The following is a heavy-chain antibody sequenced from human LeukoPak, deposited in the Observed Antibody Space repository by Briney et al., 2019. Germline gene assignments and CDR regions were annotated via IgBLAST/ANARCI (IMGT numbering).Heavy chain of an antibody. D-gene: IGHD1-1*01. CDR2: IYSGSNT. V-gene: IGHV3-66*01. CDR3: AGGDNWLVFDY. J-gene: IGHJ4*02. Sequence: PGGSLRLSCAASGLTVSSNYMSWVRQAPGKGLEWVSVIYSGSNTNYADSVKGRFIISRDNSKNTVYLQMNTLRAEDTAVYYCAGGDNWLVFDYWGQGILVTVSS. CDR1: GLTVSSNY.